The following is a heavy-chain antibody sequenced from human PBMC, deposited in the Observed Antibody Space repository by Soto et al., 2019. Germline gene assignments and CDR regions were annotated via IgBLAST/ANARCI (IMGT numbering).Heavy chain of an antibody. Sequence: PSETLSLTCAGYGGSFSGYYWSWIRQPPGKGLEWIGEINHSGSTNYNPSLKSRVTISVDTSKNQFSLKLSSVTAADTAVYYCARAPPGLRFRSNWFDPWGQGTLVTVSS. CDR1: GGSFSGYY. J-gene: IGHJ5*02. CDR2: INHSGST. V-gene: IGHV4-34*01. CDR3: ARAPPGLRFRSNWFDP. D-gene: IGHD3-3*01.